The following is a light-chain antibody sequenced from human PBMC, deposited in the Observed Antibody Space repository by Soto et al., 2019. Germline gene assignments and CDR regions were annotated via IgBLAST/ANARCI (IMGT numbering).Light chain of an antibody. Sequence: DIQMTQSPSSLSASVGDRVTITCRASQSISSYLNWYQQKPGKAPKLLIYAASSLQSGVPSRFSGSGSGTDFTLTISSLQPEDVASYYCQNYNSAPPLTFGGGTKVDIK. J-gene: IGKJ4*01. V-gene: IGKV1-27*01. CDR2: AAS. CDR3: QNYNSAPPLT. CDR1: QSISSY.